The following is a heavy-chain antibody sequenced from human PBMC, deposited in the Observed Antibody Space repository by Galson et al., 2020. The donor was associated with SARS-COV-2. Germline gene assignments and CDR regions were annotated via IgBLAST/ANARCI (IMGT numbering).Heavy chain of an antibody. J-gene: IGHJ4*02. CDR1: GASIGSGDFY. D-gene: IGHD3-10*01. CDR3: ATGESQWPYTIVD. V-gene: IGHV4-31*03. Sequence: SETLSLTCTVSGASIGSGDFYWSWIRQHPGQGLEWIGYIYYSGSSYYNPSLQSRVTMSVDTSNNQFSLKRSSVTAADTAVYYCATGESQWPYTIVDWGQGTRLTVSS. CDR2: IYYSGSS.